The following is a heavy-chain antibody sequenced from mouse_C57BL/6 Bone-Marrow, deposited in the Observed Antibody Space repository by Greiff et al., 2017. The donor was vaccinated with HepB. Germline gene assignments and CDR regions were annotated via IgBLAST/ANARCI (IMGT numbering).Heavy chain of an antibody. CDR1: GYAFSSSW. J-gene: IGHJ2*01. CDR3: ARELRGY. D-gene: IGHD1-1*01. V-gene: IGHV1-82*01. CDR2: IYPGDGDT. Sequence: VQRVESGPELVKPGASVKISCKASGYAFSSSWMNWVKQRPGQGLEWIGRIYPGDGDTNYNGKFKGKATLTADKSSSTAYMQLSSLTSEDSAVYFCARELRGYWGQGTTLTVSS.